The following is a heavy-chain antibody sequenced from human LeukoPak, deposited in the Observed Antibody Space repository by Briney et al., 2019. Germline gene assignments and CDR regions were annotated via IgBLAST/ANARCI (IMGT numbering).Heavy chain of an antibody. CDR2: TYYRSKWYN. V-gene: IGHV6-1*01. CDR1: GDSFSSNSAA. D-gene: IGHD2-15*01. Sequence: SQTLSLTCAISGDSFSSNSAAWNWIRQSPSRGLEWLGRTYYRSKWYNDYAVSVKSRITINPDTSKNQFSLRLNSVTPEDTAVYYCASEISATAYNWFDPWGQGTLVTVSS. CDR3: ASEISATAYNWFDP. J-gene: IGHJ5*02.